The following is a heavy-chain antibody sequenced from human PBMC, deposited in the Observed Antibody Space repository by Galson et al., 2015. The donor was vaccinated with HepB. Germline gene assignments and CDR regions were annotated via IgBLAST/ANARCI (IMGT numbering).Heavy chain of an antibody. Sequence: SLRLSCAASGFTFSSYGMHWVRQAPGKGLEWVAVISYDGSNKYYADSVKGRFTISRDNSKNTLYLQMNSLRAEDTAVYYCAKDYYDSSGYHDAFDIWGQGTMVTVSS. CDR1: GFTFSSYG. V-gene: IGHV3-30*18. CDR3: AKDYYDSSGYHDAFDI. J-gene: IGHJ3*02. D-gene: IGHD3-22*01. CDR2: ISYDGSNK.